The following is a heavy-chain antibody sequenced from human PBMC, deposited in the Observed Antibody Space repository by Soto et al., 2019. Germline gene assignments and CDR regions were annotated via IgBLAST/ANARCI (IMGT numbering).Heavy chain of an antibody. Sequence: PGGSLRLSCAASGFTFSSYAMNWVRQAPGKGLEWVSVTLGSGGRTYYADSVKGRFTISRDNSKNTVYLQMNSLRAEDTAVYYCLKDGSSATTTHCWGQGTPVTVSS. CDR2: TLGSGGRT. V-gene: IGHV3-23*01. CDR1: GFTFSSYA. CDR3: LKDGSSATTTHC. D-gene: IGHD4-17*01. J-gene: IGHJ4*02.